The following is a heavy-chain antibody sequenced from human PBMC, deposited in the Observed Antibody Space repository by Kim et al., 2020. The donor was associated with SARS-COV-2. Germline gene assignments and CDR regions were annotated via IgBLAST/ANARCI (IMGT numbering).Heavy chain of an antibody. CDR2: INHSGST. CDR1: GGSFSGYY. CDR3: PGAVYDYVWGSYRSYGNWFDP. Sequence: SETLSLTCAVYGGSFSGYYWSWIRQPPGKGLEWIGEINHSGSTNYNPSLKTRVTISVNTSKNQFSLKLSSVTAADTAVYYCPGAVYDYVWGSYRSYGNWFDPWGQGTLVTVSS. J-gene: IGHJ5*02. V-gene: IGHV4-34*01. D-gene: IGHD3-16*02.